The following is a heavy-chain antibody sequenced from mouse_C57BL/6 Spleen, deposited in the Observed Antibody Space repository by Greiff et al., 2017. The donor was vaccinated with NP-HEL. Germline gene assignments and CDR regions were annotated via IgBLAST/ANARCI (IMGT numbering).Heavy chain of an antibody. V-gene: IGHV1-69*01. CDR2: IDPSDSYT. J-gene: IGHJ2*01. Sequence: QVQLQQPGAELFLPGASVKLSCKASGYTFTSYCMHSVKQRHGHGPSWIPPIDPSDSYTNYNQKFKGKSTLTVDKSSSTAYMQLSSLTSEDSAVYYCAREGTAALDYWGQGTTLTVSS. D-gene: IGHD2-14*01. CDR1: GYTFTSYC. CDR3: AREGTAALDY.